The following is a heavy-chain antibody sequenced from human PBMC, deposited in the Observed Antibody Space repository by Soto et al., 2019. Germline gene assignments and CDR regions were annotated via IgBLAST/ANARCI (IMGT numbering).Heavy chain of an antibody. J-gene: IGHJ4*02. V-gene: IGHV3-30*03. CDR3: VEGQYYFDY. Sequence: QVLLVESGGGVVQPGRSLRLSCAASGFPFTTYGMHWVREGPGKGLEWVAVISYDGSNTYYADSVKGRFTISRDNSKNTLYLQMNSLRTEDTALYYCVEGQYYFDYRRQGTLVTVSS. CDR1: GFPFTTYG. CDR2: ISYDGSNT.